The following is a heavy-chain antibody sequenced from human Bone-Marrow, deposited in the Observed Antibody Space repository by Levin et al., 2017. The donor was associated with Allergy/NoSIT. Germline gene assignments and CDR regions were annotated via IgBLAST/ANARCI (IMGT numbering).Heavy chain of an antibody. V-gene: IGHV2-70*04. CDR2: IDWEDDT. CDR1: GFSVTSTRMR. CDR3: ARSRSDPQLIWYDDAFDI. Sequence: SGPTLVKPTQTLTLTCTFSGFSVTSTRMRVSWIRQPPGKALEWLARIDWEDDTFYSPSLRTRLTISRDTSKNQVVLTMTNILPEDAATYYCARSRSDPQLIWYDDAFDIWGQGTMVTVSS. D-gene: IGHD3-10*01. J-gene: IGHJ3*02.